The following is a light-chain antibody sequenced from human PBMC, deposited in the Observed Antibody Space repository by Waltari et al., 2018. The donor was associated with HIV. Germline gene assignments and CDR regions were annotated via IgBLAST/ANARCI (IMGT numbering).Light chain of an antibody. Sequence: SYELTQTPSVSLPPGQTAKIMCSGDALPNNYVYWYQQKAGQAPVMIIFQDTKRPPDIPARFSASSAGTTATLTISGVQAEDEADYFCQSAHNSDVIFGGGTKLTVL. CDR2: QDT. CDR1: ALPNNY. J-gene: IGLJ2*01. V-gene: IGLV3-25*03. CDR3: QSAHNSDVI.